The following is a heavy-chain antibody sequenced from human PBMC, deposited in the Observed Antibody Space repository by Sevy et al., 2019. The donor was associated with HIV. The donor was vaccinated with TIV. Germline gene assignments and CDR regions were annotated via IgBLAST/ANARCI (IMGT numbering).Heavy chain of an antibody. V-gene: IGHV1-69*13. D-gene: IGHD6-19*01. J-gene: IGHJ4*02. CDR3: ARAEKAVTGTAFDY. Sequence: SVKVSCKASGGTFYSYAISWVRQAPGQGLEWMGGIIPIFGATNYAQKFQGRVTITADESTSAAYMELSSLRSEDTAVYYCARAEKAVTGTAFDYWGQGILVTVSS. CDR2: IIPIFGAT. CDR1: GGTFYSYA.